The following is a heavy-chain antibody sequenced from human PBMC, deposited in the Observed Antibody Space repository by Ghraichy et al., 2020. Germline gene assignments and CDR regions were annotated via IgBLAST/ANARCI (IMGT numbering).Heavy chain of an antibody. CDR3: AKDATQYYDFWSGYYKDYYGMDV. D-gene: IGHD3-3*01. CDR2: ISGSGGST. Sequence: GGSLRLSCAASGFTFSSYAMSWVRQAPGKGLEWVSAISGSGGSTYYADSVKGRFTISRDNSKNTLYLQMNSLRAEDTAVYYCAKDATQYYDFWSGYYKDYYGMDVWGQGTTVTVSS. V-gene: IGHV3-23*01. CDR1: GFTFSSYA. J-gene: IGHJ6*02.